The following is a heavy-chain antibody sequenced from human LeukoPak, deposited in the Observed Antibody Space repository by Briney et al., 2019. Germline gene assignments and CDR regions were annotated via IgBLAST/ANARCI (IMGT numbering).Heavy chain of an antibody. V-gene: IGHV3-23*01. CDR3: AKDHEDIVVVPAAVLFDY. J-gene: IGHJ4*02. CDR2: LSISGDNT. CDR1: GFTLSSYA. Sequence: GGSLRLSCAASGFTLSSYAMSWVRQAPGKGLEWVSALSISGDNTYYTDSVKGRFTISRDSSTNTLYLQMNSLRAEDTAVYYCAKDHEDIVVVPAAVLFDYWGQGTLVTVSS. D-gene: IGHD2-2*01.